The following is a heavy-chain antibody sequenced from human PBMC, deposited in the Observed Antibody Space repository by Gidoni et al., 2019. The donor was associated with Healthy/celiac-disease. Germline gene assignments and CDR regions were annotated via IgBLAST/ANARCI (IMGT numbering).Heavy chain of an antibody. CDR3: AGGHCSGGSCYYYYYYMDV. J-gene: IGHJ6*03. D-gene: IGHD2-15*01. CDR1: GGTFSSYA. CDR2: IIPIFGTA. V-gene: IGHV1-69*01. Sequence: QVQLVKSGAEVKKPGSSVKVSCKAPGGTFSSYAISWVRQAPGQGLEWMGGIIPIFGTANYAQKFQGRVTITADESTSTAYMELSSLRSEDTAVYYCAGGHCSGGSCYYYYYYMDVWGKGTTVTVSS.